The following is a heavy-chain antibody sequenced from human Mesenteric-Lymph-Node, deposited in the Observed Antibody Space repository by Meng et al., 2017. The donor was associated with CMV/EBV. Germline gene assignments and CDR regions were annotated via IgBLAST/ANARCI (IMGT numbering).Heavy chain of an antibody. Sequence: GESLKISCAASGFTFSDYYMSWIRQAPGKGLEWVSSISSSSRYIYYADSVKGRFIISRDNAKNSLYLQMNSLRAEDTAVYYCAKDRQDIVVVPAAIAFDYWGQGTLVTSPQ. CDR2: ISSSSRYI. CDR1: GFTFSDYY. J-gene: IGHJ4*02. V-gene: IGHV3-11*06. CDR3: AKDRQDIVVVPAAIAFDY. D-gene: IGHD2-2*01.